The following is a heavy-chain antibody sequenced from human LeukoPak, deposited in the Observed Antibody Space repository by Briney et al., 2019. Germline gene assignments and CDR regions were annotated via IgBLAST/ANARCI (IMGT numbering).Heavy chain of an antibody. CDR2: IYTSGST. V-gene: IGHV4-4*07. J-gene: IGHJ5*02. Sequence: SETLSLTCTVSGGSISSYYWSWIRQPAGKGLEWIGRIYTSGSTNYNPSLKSRVTMSVDTSKNQSSLKLSSVTAADTAVYYCARDAAYCSSTSCYTWFDPWGQGTLVTVSS. D-gene: IGHD2-2*02. CDR1: GGSISSYY. CDR3: ARDAAYCSSTSCYTWFDP.